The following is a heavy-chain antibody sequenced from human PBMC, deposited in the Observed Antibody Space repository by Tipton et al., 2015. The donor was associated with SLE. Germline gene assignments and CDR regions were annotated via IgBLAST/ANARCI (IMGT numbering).Heavy chain of an antibody. J-gene: IGHJ5*02. CDR1: GYSFTSYW. Sequence: QLVQSGAEVKKPGESLRISCKGSGYSFTSYWITWVRQMPGIGLEWMGRINPSDSYTKYSPSFQGHVTISADKSISTAYLQWSSLKASDTAMYYCARPPGYGSGSDPWGQGTLVTVSS. D-gene: IGHD3-10*01. V-gene: IGHV5-10-1*01. CDR2: INPSDSYT. CDR3: ARPPGYGSGSDP.